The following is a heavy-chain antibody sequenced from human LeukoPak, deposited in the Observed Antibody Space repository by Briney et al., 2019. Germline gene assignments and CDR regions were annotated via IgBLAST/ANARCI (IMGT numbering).Heavy chain of an antibody. Sequence: SETLSLTCAVYGGSFSGYYWSWIRQPPGKGLEWIGEINHSGSTNYNPSLKSRVTISVDTSKNQFSLKLSSVTAADTAVYYCASFITGTTLGMDVWGQGTTVTVSS. CDR3: ASFITGTTLGMDV. J-gene: IGHJ6*02. D-gene: IGHD1-20*01. V-gene: IGHV4-34*01. CDR1: GGSFSGYY. CDR2: INHSGST.